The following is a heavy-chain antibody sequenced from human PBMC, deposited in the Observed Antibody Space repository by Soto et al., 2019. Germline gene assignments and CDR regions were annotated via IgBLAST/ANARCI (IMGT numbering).Heavy chain of an antibody. D-gene: IGHD5-12*01. J-gene: IGHJ4*02. V-gene: IGHV3-23*01. CDR1: GFTFSSHA. CDR2: VSGTGGST. CDR3: AKDPGQWTYPIDD. Sequence: EVQLLESGGGLVQPGGSLRLSCAASGFTFSSHAMSWVRQAPGKGLEWVSTVSGTGGSTFYADSVKGRFTISRDNSKNTLYLQMNSLRAEDTAVYYCAKDPGQWTYPIDDWGQGTLVTVSS.